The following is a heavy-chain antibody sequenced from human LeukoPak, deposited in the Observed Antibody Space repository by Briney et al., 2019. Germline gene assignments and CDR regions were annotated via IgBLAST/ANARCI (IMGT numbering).Heavy chain of an antibody. CDR3: AKDPYFGSGSYPNWFDP. CDR1: GFTFSSYA. Sequence: GGSLRLSCAASGFTFSSYAMHWVRQAPGKGLEYVSAISSNGGSTYYANSVKGRFTISRDNSKNTLYLQMNSLRAEDTAVYYCAKDPYFGSGSYPNWFDPWGQGTLVTVSS. CDR2: ISSNGGST. D-gene: IGHD3-10*01. V-gene: IGHV3-64*01. J-gene: IGHJ5*02.